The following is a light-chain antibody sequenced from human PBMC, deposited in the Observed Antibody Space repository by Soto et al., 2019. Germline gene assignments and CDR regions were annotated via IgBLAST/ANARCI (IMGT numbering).Light chain of an antibody. CDR1: SSNIGSNT. J-gene: IGLJ3*02. V-gene: IGLV1-44*01. CDR3: AAWDDSLNGLV. Sequence: QSVLTQPPSASGTPGQRVTISCSGSSSNIGSNTVNWYQQLPGTAPKLLIYSNNQRPSGVPDRFSGSKSGTSASLAISGLQYEDEAYYYCAAWDDSLNGLVFGGGTKLTVL. CDR2: SNN.